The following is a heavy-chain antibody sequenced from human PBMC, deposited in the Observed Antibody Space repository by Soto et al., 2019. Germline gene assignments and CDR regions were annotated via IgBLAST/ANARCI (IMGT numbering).Heavy chain of an antibody. D-gene: IGHD2-2*02. CDR2: TYYRSKWYN. Sequence: PSQTLSLTCAISGDSVSSNSAAWNWIRQSPSRGLEWLGRTYYRSKWYNDYAVSVKSRITINPDTSKNQFSLQLNSVTPEDTAVYYCARDPHHCSSTSCYTRYYYGMGVWGQGTTVTVSS. J-gene: IGHJ6*02. CDR3: ARDPHHCSSTSCYTRYYYGMGV. CDR1: GDSVSSNSAA. V-gene: IGHV6-1*01.